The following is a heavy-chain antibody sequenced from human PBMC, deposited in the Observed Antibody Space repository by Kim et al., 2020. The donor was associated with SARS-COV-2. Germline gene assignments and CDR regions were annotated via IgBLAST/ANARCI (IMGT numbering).Heavy chain of an antibody. CDR3: AKAPIAAAGTRVPEYFQH. D-gene: IGHD6-13*01. J-gene: IGHJ1*01. CDR1: GFTFSSYA. V-gene: IGHV3-23*01. CDR2: ISGSGGST. Sequence: GGSLRLSCAASGFTFSSYAMSWVRQAPGKGLEWVSAISGSGGSTYYADSVKGRFTISRDNSKNTLYLQMNSLRAEDTAVYYCAKAPIAAAGTRVPEYFQHWGQGTLVTVSS.